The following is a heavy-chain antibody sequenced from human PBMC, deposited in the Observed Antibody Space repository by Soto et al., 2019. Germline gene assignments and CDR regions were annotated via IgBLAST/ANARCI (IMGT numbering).Heavy chain of an antibody. CDR2: IIPIFGTA. CDR1: GGTFSSYA. V-gene: IGHV1-69*13. J-gene: IGHJ6*02. CDR3: ASPFFVREAYYYYGMDV. Sequence: SVKVSCKASGGTFSSYAISWVRQAPGQGLEWMGGIIPIFGTANYAQKFQGRVTITADESTSTAYMELSSLRSEDTAVYYCASPFFVREAYYYYGMDVWGQGTXVPVS. D-gene: IGHD3-10*02.